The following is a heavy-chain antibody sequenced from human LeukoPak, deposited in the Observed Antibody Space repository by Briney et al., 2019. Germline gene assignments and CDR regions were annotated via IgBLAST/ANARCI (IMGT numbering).Heavy chain of an antibody. V-gene: IGHV1-18*01. J-gene: IGHJ4*02. CDR3: ARDGTGGATAGFDH. D-gene: IGHD1-26*01. CDR1: DNSLSNHG. CDR2: ISAYNGDT. Sequence: APVKAPGKASDNSLSNHGISGVRQAPGQGLNWMGWISAYNGDTNYAQKVQGRVTMTTDTSTSTAYMELRSLRSDDTAVYYCARDGTGGATAGFDHWGQGTLVTVSS.